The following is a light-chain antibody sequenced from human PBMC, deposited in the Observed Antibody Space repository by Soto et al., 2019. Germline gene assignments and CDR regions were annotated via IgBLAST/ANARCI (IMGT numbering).Light chain of an antibody. J-gene: IGKJ5*01. CDR1: QNISRY. V-gene: IGKV1-33*01. CDR3: KTYVSLPLT. Sequence: DIQMTQSPSSLSASVGDRVTITCQASQNISRYLNWFQQTPGKAPNLLIYDASHLETGVPSRFSGSGSETDFSFTITALQPEDITTYYCKTYVSLPLTFGQGPRLEIK. CDR2: DAS.